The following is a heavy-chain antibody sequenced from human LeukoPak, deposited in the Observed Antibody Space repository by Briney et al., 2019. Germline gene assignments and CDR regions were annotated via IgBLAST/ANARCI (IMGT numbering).Heavy chain of an antibody. CDR3: TTDGEPTRPLDS. J-gene: IGHJ4*02. V-gene: IGHV3-15*01. CDR2: IKSKPDGGTT. CDR1: GFTFSNAW. D-gene: IGHD4-17*01. Sequence: PGGSLRLSCAASGFTFSNAWMSWVRQAPGKGLEWVGRIKSKPDGGTTDYAAPVNGRFTISRDDSRNTLYLQMNSLKTEDTAVYYCTTDGEPTRPLDSWGQGTLVTVSS.